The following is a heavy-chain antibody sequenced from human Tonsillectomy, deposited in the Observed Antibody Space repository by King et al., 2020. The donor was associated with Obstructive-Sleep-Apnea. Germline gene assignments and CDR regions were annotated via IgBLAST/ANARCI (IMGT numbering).Heavy chain of an antibody. D-gene: IGHD4-17*01. J-gene: IGHJ4*02. V-gene: IGHV1-2*02. CDR2: INPNSGGT. Sequence: QLVQSGAEVKKPGASVKVSCKASGYTFTGYYIHWVRQAPGQGLEWMGWINPNSGGTNYAQKFQGRVTMTSATSISTAYMELSRLISDDTAVYYCATVAVSTATFYFDYWGQGTLVTVSS. CDR1: GYTFTGYY. CDR3: ATVAVSTATFYFDY.